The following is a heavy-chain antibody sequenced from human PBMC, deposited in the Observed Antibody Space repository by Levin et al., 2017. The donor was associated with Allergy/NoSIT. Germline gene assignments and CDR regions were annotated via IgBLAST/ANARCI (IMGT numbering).Heavy chain of an antibody. Sequence: PGGSLRLSCAASGFTFSSYSMNWVRQAPGKGLEWVSSISSSSSYIYYADSVKGRFTISRDNATNSLYLQMNSLRAEDTAVYYCASSAGGARFSFDYWGQGTLVTVSS. CDR2: ISSSSSYI. CDR3: ASSAGGARFSFDY. V-gene: IGHV3-21*01. J-gene: IGHJ4*02. D-gene: IGHD2-8*02. CDR1: GFTFSSYS.